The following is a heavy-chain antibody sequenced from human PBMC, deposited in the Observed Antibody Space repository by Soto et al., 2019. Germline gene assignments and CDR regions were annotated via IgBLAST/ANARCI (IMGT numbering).Heavy chain of an antibody. D-gene: IGHD6-19*01. J-gene: IGHJ6*02. V-gene: IGHV3-23*01. CDR2: ISGSGGST. CDR1: GFTFSSYA. Sequence: PGGSLRLSCAASGFTFSSYAMSWVRQAPGKGLEWVSAISGSGGSTYYADSVKGRFTISRDNSKNTLYLQMNSLRAEDTAVYYCAKDQINYEQWLVRYYGMDVWGQGTTVTVSS. CDR3: AKDQINYEQWLVRYYGMDV.